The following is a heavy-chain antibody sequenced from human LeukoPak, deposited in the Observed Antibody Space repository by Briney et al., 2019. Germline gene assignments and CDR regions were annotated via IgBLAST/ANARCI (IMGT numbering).Heavy chain of an antibody. CDR3: AKDRGGGVLTAFDI. J-gene: IGHJ3*02. D-gene: IGHD4/OR15-4a*01. V-gene: IGHV3-30*02. Sequence: GGSLRLSCAASGFTFSNYAMHWVRQAPGKGLEWVAFIQYDEINRNHADSVKGRFTISRDNSKNTLDLQMNSLRAEDTAVYYCAKDRGGGVLTAFDIWGQGTVVTVSP. CDR2: IQYDEINR. CDR1: GFTFSNYA.